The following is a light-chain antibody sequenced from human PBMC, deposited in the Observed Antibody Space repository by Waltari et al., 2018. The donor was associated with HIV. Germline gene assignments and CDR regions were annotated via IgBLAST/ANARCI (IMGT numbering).Light chain of an antibody. CDR3: MQALQTPPA. Sequence: IVMTQAPLSLPVMPGERPSISCRSSQSLLHSNGDNYLDWYLQKPGQSPKLLIYLGSFRASGVPDRFSGSGSGTEFTLKITRVEADDIGVYYCMQALQTPPAFGQGTKLEIK. V-gene: IGKV2-28*01. CDR1: QSLLHSNGDNY. CDR2: LGS. J-gene: IGKJ2*01.